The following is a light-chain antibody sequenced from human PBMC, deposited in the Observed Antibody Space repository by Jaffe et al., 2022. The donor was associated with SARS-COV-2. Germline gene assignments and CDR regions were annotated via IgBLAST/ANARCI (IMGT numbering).Light chain of an antibody. CDR3: QQYTSWPKA. CDR2: DAS. CDR1: QSVSSN. Sequence: EIVLTQSPATLSVSPGERATLSCRASQSVSSNLAWYQQQPGQAPRLLIYDASTRATGIPARFSGSGSGTEFTLTISSLQSEDFAVYYCQQYTSWPKAFGQGTKVEI. J-gene: IGKJ1*01. V-gene: IGKV3-15*01.